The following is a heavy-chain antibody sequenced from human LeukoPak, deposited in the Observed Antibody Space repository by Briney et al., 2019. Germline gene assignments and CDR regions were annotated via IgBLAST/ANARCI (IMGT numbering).Heavy chain of an antibody. CDR2: IRYDGSNK. CDR1: GFTFSSYG. CDR3: AKGTYDSSGQAVNYYYMDV. J-gene: IGHJ6*03. V-gene: IGHV3-30*02. D-gene: IGHD3-22*01. Sequence: PGGSLRLSCAASGFTFSSYGMHWVRQAPGKGLEWVAFIRYDGSNKYYADSVKGRFTISRDNSKNTLYLQMNSLRAEDTAVYYCAKGTYDSSGQAVNYYYMDVWGKGTTVTISS.